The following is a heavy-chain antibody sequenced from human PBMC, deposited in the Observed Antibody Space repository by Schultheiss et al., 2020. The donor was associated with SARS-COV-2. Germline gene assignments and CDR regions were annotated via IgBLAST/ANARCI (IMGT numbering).Heavy chain of an antibody. V-gene: IGHV3-21*01. CDR3: ARDRDDFWSGYLVPYNWFDP. D-gene: IGHD3-3*01. CDR2: ISSSSSYI. CDR1: GFTFSSYS. J-gene: IGHJ5*02. Sequence: GGSLRLSCAASGFTFSSYSMNWVRQAPGKGLEWVSSISSSSSYIYYADSVKGRFTISRDNAKNTLYLQMNSLRVEDTAVYYCARDRDDFWSGYLVPYNWFDPWGQGTLVTVSS.